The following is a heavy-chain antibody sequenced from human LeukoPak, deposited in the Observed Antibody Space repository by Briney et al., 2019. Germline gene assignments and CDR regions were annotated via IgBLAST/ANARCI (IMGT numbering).Heavy chain of an antibody. CDR3: APQDHAGSWFDP. D-gene: IGHD2-15*01. J-gene: IGHJ5*02. Sequence: SGPTLVKPTQTLTLTCTFSGFSLSTSEVGVGWIRQPPGKALEWLALIYWDDDKRYSPSLKSRLTITKDTSKNQVVLTMTNMDPVDTATYYCAPQDHAGSWFDPWGQGTLVTVSS. CDR1: GFSLSTSEVG. CDR2: IYWDDDK. V-gene: IGHV2-5*02.